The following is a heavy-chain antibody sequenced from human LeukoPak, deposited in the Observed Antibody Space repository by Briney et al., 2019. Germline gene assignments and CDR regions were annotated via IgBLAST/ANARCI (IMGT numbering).Heavy chain of an antibody. CDR1: AFTFSSYW. V-gene: IGHV3-7*01. Sequence: GGSLRLSCAASAFTFSSYWMSLVRQAPGKGLEWVANIKQDGSEKYYVDSVKGRFTISRDNAKNSLYLQMNSLRAEDTAVYYCARVGDCSGGSCRDDAFDIWGQGTMVTVSS. J-gene: IGHJ3*02. CDR3: ARVGDCSGGSCRDDAFDI. CDR2: IKQDGSEK. D-gene: IGHD2-15*01.